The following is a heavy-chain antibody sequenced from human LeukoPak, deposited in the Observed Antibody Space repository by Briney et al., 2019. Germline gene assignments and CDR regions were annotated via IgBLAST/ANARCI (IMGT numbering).Heavy chain of an antibody. D-gene: IGHD1-1*01. CDR1: GLIFSSYS. CDR2: ITIGSGSI. Sequence: GGSLRLSCAASGLIFSSYSMNWVRQAPGKGLEWVSSITIGSGSINYADSVKGRFTISRDNAKNSLYLQMNSLTVEDTAIYFCAKDYNAFDFWGQGTLVTVSS. CDR3: AKDYNAFDF. J-gene: IGHJ4*02. V-gene: IGHV3-21*04.